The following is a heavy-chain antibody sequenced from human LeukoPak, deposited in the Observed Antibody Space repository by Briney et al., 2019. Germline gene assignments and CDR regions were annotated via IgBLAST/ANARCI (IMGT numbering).Heavy chain of an antibody. Sequence: SVNVFCTATTYTTTSSGISWVRQATGHGLEWVGGITPIFGTTNYAQKFQGRVTITADESTTTAYMELSSLRSKDTAVYYCARDGDFYDSSGYLLGHAFDIWGQGTMVTVSS. J-gene: IGHJ3*02. D-gene: IGHD3-22*01. CDR2: ITPIFGTT. CDR1: TYTTTSSG. V-gene: IGHV1-69*13. CDR3: ARDGDFYDSSGYLLGHAFDI.